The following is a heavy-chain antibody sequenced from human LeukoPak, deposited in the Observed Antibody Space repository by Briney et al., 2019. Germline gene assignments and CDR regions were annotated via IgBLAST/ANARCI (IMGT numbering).Heavy chain of an antibody. Sequence: ASVKVSCKASGHTFTSYGISWVRQAPGQGLEWMGWISAYNGNTNYAQKLQGRVTMTTDTSTSTAYMELRSLRSDETAVYYCARDLRVGDFVDYWGQGTLVTVSS. J-gene: IGHJ4*02. CDR1: GHTFTSYG. V-gene: IGHV1-18*01. D-gene: IGHD2-21*02. CDR3: ARDLRVGDFVDY. CDR2: ISAYNGNT.